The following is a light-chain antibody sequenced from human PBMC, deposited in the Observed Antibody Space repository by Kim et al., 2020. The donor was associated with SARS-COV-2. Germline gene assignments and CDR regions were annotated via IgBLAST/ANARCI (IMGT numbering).Light chain of an antibody. J-gene: IGKJ2*01. CDR3: QHYSTYLFP. Sequence: SAAVGDRATISCRASQNISRWLAWCQQESGQAPKLLIYKASFLEDGVPSRFSGSGSGTEFTLTISGLQPDDFATYYCQHYSTYLFPFGQGTNLEI. V-gene: IGKV1-5*03. CDR1: QNISRW. CDR2: KAS.